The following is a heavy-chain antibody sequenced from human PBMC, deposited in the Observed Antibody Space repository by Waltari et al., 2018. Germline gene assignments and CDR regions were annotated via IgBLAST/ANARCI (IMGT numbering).Heavy chain of an antibody. CDR1: DGSISSGSYY. J-gene: IGHJ4*02. CDR3: ARDFPSCYSSGWYVGY. Sequence: QVQLQESGPGLVKPSQTLSLTCTVSDGSISSGSYYWSWIRQPAGKGLEWIGYIYTSGSTNDNPSLTSRVTISVDTSKNQSSLKLSAVTAADTAVYYCARDFPSCYSSGWYVGYWGQGTLVTVSS. D-gene: IGHD6-19*01. V-gene: IGHV4-61*09. CDR2: IYTSGST.